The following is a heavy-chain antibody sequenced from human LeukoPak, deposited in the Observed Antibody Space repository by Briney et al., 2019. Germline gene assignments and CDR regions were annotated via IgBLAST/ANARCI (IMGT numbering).Heavy chain of an antibody. CDR2: IYSGGST. J-gene: IGHJ4*02. Sequence: GGSLRLACAASGFTVSSNYMSWVRQAPGKGLEWVAVIYSGGSTYYADSVQGRFTISKDNSKNTLELQKNDMRAEGSAVYYCAGLYGSGSLYYFDYWGQGTLVTVSS. D-gene: IGHD3-10*01. V-gene: IGHV3-66*01. CDR1: GFTVSSNY. CDR3: AGLYGSGSLYYFDY.